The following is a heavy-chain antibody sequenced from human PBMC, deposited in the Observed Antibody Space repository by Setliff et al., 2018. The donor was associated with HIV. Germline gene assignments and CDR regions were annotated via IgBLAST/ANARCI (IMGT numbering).Heavy chain of an antibody. Sequence: SETLSLTCTVSGGSISSGSYYWSWIRQPAGKGLEWIGRIYTSGSTNYNPSLKSRVTISVDTSKNQFSLKLSSVTAADTAVYYCASLGYCSGVRCYQPSYYYYGLDVWGQGTTVTVSS. V-gene: IGHV4-61*02. J-gene: IGHJ6*02. CDR3: ASLGYCSGVRCYQPSYYYYGLDV. CDR1: GGSISSGSYY. CDR2: IYTSGST. D-gene: IGHD2-15*01.